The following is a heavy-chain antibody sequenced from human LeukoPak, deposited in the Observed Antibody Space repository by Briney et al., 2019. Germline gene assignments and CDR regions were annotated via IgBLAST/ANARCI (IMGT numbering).Heavy chain of an antibody. V-gene: IGHV1-2*04. CDR3: AREFWLVRPRCMDV. CDR2: INPNSGGT. J-gene: IGHJ6*04. CDR1: GYTFTGYY. Sequence: ASVKVSCKASGYTFTGYYMHWVRQAPGQGLEWMGWINPNSGGTNYAQKFQGWVTMTRDTSISTAYMELSRLRSDDTAVYYCAREFWLVRPRCMDVWGKGTTVTVSS. D-gene: IGHD6-19*01.